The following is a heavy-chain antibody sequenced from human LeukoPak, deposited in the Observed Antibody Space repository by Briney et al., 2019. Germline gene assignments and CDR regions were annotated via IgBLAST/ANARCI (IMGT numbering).Heavy chain of an antibody. V-gene: IGHV3-23*01. Sequence: GGSLRLSWAASGFTFGSYAMTWVRQAPGKGLEWVSAVSGIGGSTYYADSVKGRFTISRDNSKNTLYLQMNSLRAEDTAVYYCAKDRPRARGYFDYWGQGTLVTVSS. CDR2: VSGIGGST. D-gene: IGHD3-10*01. CDR1: GFTFGSYA. J-gene: IGHJ4*02. CDR3: AKDRPRARGYFDY.